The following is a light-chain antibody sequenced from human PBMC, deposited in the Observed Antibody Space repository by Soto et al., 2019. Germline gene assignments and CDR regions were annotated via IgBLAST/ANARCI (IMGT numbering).Light chain of an antibody. CDR2: EGS. J-gene: IGLJ1*01. Sequence: QSVLTQPASVSGSPGQSITLSCTGTSSDVGSYNLVSWYQQHPGKALKLMIYEGSKRPSGVSNRFSGSKSGNTASLTISGLQAEDEADYYCCSYAASSTFYVFGTGTKVTVL. CDR3: CSYAASSTFYV. CDR1: SSDVGSYNL. V-gene: IGLV2-23*01.